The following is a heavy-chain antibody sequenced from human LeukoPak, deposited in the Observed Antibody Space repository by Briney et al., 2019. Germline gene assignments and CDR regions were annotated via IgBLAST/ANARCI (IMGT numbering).Heavy chain of an antibody. D-gene: IGHD6-6*01. V-gene: IGHV4-39*07. CDR3: ARDYSSSSED. CDR2: IHYSGST. Sequence: ETLSLTCVVSGGSISSTSYYWGWIRQPPGKGLEWIGSIHYSGSTYYNPSLKSRVTISVDTSKNQFSLKLSSVTAADTAVYYCARDYSSSSEDWGQGTLVTVSS. CDR1: GGSISSTSYY. J-gene: IGHJ4*02.